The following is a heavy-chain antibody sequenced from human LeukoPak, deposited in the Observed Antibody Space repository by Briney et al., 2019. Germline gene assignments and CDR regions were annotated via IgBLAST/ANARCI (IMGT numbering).Heavy chain of an antibody. CDR1: GPSITTGSPY. CDR2: IHHRGST. J-gene: IGHJ5*02. D-gene: IGHD3-22*01. Sequence: PSETLSLTCTVYGPSITTGSPYWMWIRQLPGQGLEFIEYIHHRGSTFYNPSLAPRVTISLDASTDQFSPTLTSVTAADTAVYYCARGTTYYERNGVFDPCGQGTLVTVSS. V-gene: IGHV4-31*03. CDR3: ARGTTYYERNGVFDP.